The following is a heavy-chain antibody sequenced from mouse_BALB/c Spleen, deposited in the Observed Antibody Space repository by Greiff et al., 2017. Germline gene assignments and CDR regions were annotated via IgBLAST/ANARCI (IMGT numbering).Heavy chain of an antibody. CDR2: INPSNGGT. CDR3: TRDSYYYGSSWYFDV. J-gene: IGHJ1*01. CDR1: GYTFTSYY. D-gene: IGHD1-1*01. V-gene: IGHV1S81*02. Sequence: QVQLQQSGAELVKPGASVKLSCKASGYTFTSYYMYWVKQRPGQGLEWIGEINPSNGGTNFNEKFKSKATLTVDKSSSTAYMQLSSLTSEDSAVYYCTRDSYYYGSSWYFDVWGAGTTVTVSS.